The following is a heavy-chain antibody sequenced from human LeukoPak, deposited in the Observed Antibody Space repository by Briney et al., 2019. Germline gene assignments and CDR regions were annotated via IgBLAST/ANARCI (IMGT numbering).Heavy chain of an antibody. D-gene: IGHD1-26*01. CDR2: INHSGST. V-gene: IGHV4-34*01. Sequence: SETLSLTCAVYGGSFSGYYWSWIRQPPGKGLEWIGEINHSGSTNYNPSLKSRVTISVDTSKNQFSLKLSSVTAADTAVYYCAQGIVGATKDDAFDIWGQGTMVTVSS. J-gene: IGHJ3*02. CDR3: AQGIVGATKDDAFDI. CDR1: GGSFSGYY.